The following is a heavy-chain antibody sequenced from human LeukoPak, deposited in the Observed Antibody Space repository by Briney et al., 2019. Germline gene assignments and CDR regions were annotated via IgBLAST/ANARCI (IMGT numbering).Heavy chain of an antibody. Sequence: ASVNVSFKSSVYTFTYYYIHWVRQAPRQGGEGMGWINPNSGDTKYPQNFQGRVTLTRDPSISTAYMELSSLRSGDTAVYYCARSKSSDYGDRYYFDYWGQGTLVTVSS. J-gene: IGHJ4*02. V-gene: IGHV1-2*02. CDR2: INPNSGDT. CDR1: VYTFTYYY. CDR3: ARSKSSDYGDRYYFDY. D-gene: IGHD4-17*01.